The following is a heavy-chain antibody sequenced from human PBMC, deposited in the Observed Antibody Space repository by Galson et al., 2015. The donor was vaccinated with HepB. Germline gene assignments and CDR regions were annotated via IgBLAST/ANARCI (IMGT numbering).Heavy chain of an antibody. V-gene: IGHV1-46*01. Sequence: SVKVSCKASGYTFTSYYMHWVRQAPGQGLEWMGIINPSGGSTSYAQKFQGRVTMTRDTSTSTVYMELSSLRSEDTAVYYCARMDYDFWSGYSTYYYYGMDVWGQGTTVTVSS. J-gene: IGHJ6*02. CDR2: INPSGGST. CDR3: ARMDYDFWSGYSTYYYYGMDV. D-gene: IGHD3-3*01. CDR1: GYTFTSYY.